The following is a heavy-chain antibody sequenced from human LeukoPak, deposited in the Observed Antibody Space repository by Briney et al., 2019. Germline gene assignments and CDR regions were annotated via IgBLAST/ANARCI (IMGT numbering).Heavy chain of an antibody. CDR1: GFTSSSYS. Sequence: GGSLRLSCAASGFTSSSYSMNWVRQAPGKGLEWVSSISSSSSYIYYADSVKGRFTISRDNAKNSLYLQMNSLRAEDRAVYYCARDSESSSWFDYWGQGTLVTVSS. J-gene: IGHJ4*02. D-gene: IGHD6-13*01. CDR2: ISSSSSYI. CDR3: ARDSESSSWFDY. V-gene: IGHV3-21*01.